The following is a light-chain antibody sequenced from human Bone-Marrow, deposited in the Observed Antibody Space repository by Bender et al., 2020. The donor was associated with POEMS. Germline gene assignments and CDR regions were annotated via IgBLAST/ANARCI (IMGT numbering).Light chain of an antibody. CDR3: SSYAGSSNLYV. CDR1: SSDIGGYNY. Sequence: QSALTQPPSASGSPGQSVTISCTGTSSDIGGYNYVSWYQQHPGKAPKLIIYEVSKRPSGVPDRFSGSKSGNTASLTVSGLQAEDEGDYYCSSYAGSSNLYVFGSGTKVTVL. J-gene: IGLJ1*01. CDR2: EVS. V-gene: IGLV2-8*01.